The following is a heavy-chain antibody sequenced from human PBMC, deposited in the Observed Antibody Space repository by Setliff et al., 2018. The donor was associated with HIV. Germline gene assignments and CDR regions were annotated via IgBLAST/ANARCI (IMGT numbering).Heavy chain of an antibody. J-gene: IGHJ6*03. CDR1: GYSFSTYW. Sequence: PGESLKISCKDSGYSFSTYWIGWVRQMPGKGLEWMGIIYPGDSDTTYSPSFQGQVTISADKSISTAYLQWSSLKASDTAMYYCARHTRQLEFLEWLSPHYYHYYYMDVWGQGTLVTVSS. CDR3: ARHTRQLEFLEWLSPHYYHYYYMDV. D-gene: IGHD3-3*01. CDR2: IYPGDSDT. V-gene: IGHV5-51*01.